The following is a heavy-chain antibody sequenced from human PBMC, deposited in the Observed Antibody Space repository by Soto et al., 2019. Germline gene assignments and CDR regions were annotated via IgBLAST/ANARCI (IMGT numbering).Heavy chain of an antibody. J-gene: IGHJ5*01. D-gene: IGHD3-3*01. CDR1: SVTINVYG. CDR3: ARDIWSGGYKWLDS. Sequence: PGGSLRLSCTSSSVTINVYGIQWVRQTPAKGLEWVAFITNDGSVQHYAESVKGRFTISRDHSKNTVDLQMSSLRSEETAVYYCARDIWSGGYKWLDSWGPGTLVTVSS. CDR2: ITNDGSVQ. V-gene: IGHV3-30*03.